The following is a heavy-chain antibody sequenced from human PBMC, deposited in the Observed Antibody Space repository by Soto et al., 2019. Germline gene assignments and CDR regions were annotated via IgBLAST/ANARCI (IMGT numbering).Heavy chain of an antibody. Sequence: EVQLLESGGDLVQPGRSMRLSCVASRFTFSSYAMNWARQAPGMGLEWVSGISSSGGSTHYADSVKGRVIISRDNSKNTLYLQMNSLRAEDTATYYCARSPDFFYYYMDVWGKGTTVTVSS. J-gene: IGHJ6*03. V-gene: IGHV3-23*01. CDR3: ARSPDFFYYYMDV. CDR2: ISSSGGST. CDR1: RFTFSSYA.